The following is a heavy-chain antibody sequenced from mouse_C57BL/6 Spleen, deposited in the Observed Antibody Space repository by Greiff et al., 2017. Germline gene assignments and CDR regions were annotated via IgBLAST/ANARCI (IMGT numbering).Heavy chain of an antibody. J-gene: IGHJ4*01. CDR3: ARDMGYGYDLDY. Sequence: EVKLVESGGGLVKPGGSLKLSCAASGFTFSDYGMHWVRQAPEKGLEWVAYISSGSSTIYYADTVKGRFTISRDNAKNTLFLQMTSLRSEDTAMYYCARDMGYGYDLDYWGQGTSVTVSS. V-gene: IGHV5-17*01. CDR1: GFTFSDYG. D-gene: IGHD2-2*01. CDR2: ISSGSSTI.